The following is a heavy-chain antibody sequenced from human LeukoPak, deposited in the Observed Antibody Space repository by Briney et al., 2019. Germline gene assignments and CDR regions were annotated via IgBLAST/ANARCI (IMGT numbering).Heavy chain of an antibody. Sequence: SETLSLTCTVSGGSISSSSYYWGWVRQPPGKGLEWIGYIYYSGSTNYNPSLKSRVTISVDTSKNQFSLKLSSVTAADTAVYYCARVEEGYGSGRRENYYYYYMDVWGKGTTVTISS. CDR1: GGSISSSSYY. J-gene: IGHJ6*03. V-gene: IGHV4-61*05. CDR3: ARVEEGYGSGRRENYYYYYMDV. D-gene: IGHD3-10*01. CDR2: IYYSGST.